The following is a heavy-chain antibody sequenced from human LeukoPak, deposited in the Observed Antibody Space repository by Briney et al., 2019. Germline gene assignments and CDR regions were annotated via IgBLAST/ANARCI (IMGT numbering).Heavy chain of an antibody. J-gene: IGHJ4*02. CDR2: INHSGST. D-gene: IGHD3-3*01. CDR1: GGSFSGYY. CDR3: ASTNRYYDFWSGHYEE. V-gene: IGHV4-34*01. Sequence: SETLSLTCAVYGGSFSGYYWSWIRQPPGKGLEWIGEINHSGSTNCNPSLKSRVTISVDTSKNQFSLKLSSVTAADTAVYYCASTNRYYDFWSGHYEEWGQGTLVTVSS.